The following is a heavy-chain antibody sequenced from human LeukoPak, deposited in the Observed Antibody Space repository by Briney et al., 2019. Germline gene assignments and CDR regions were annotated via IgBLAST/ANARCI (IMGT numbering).Heavy chain of an antibody. V-gene: IGHV3-21*01. CDR1: GFTFSSYS. Sequence: PGGSLRLSCAASGFTFSSYSMNWVRQAPGKGLEWVSSISSSSSYIYYADSVKGRFTISRDNAKNSLYLQMNSLRAEDTAVYYCARDITSLEYAFDIWGQGTMVTVSS. CDR3: ARDITSLEYAFDI. J-gene: IGHJ3*02. D-gene: IGHD3-16*01. CDR2: ISSSSSYI.